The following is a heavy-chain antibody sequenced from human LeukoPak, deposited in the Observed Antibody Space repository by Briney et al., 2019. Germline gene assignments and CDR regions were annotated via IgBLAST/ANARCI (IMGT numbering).Heavy chain of an antibody. J-gene: IGHJ5*02. D-gene: IGHD3-10*01. CDR2: ISGSGGST. Sequence: GGSLRLSCAASGFTFSSYAMSWVRQAPGKGLEWVSAISGSGGSTYHADSVKGRFTISRDNSKNTLYLQMNSLRAEDTAVYYCAKEGDQAYYYGSGSYLDPWGQGTLVTVSS. CDR1: GFTFSSYA. V-gene: IGHV3-23*01. CDR3: AKEGDQAYYYGSGSYLDP.